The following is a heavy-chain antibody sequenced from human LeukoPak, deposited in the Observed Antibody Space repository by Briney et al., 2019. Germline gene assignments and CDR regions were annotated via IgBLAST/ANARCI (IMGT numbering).Heavy chain of an antibody. CDR1: GGSISSTGYY. Sequence: SETLSLTCTVSGGSISSTGYYWTWIRQPAGKGLEWIGRIYPSGRTNYDPSLKSRVTISVDTSKNQFSLKLSSVTAADTAVYYCARDRLQLQSWGQGTLVTVSS. V-gene: IGHV4-61*02. D-gene: IGHD1-1*01. CDR3: ARDRLQLQS. CDR2: IYPSGRT. J-gene: IGHJ5*02.